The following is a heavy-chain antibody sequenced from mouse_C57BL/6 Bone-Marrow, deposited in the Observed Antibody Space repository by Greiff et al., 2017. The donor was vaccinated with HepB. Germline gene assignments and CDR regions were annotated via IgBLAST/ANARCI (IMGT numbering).Heavy chain of an antibody. J-gene: IGHJ2*01. Sequence: QVQLQQPGAELVKPGASVKLSCKASGYTFTSYWMHWVKQRPGQGLEWIGMIHPNSGSTNYNEKFKSKATLTVDKSSSTAYMQLSSLTSEDSAVYYCARRGYDGYYRYYFDDWGQGTTLTVSS. CDR3: ARRGYDGYYRYYFDD. CDR1: GYTFTSYW. CDR2: IHPNSGST. V-gene: IGHV1-64*01. D-gene: IGHD2-3*01.